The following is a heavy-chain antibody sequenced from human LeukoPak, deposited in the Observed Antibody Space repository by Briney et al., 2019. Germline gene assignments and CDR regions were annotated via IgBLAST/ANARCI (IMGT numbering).Heavy chain of an antibody. D-gene: IGHD3-9*01. Sequence: SETLSLTCTVSGGSISSYYWSWIRQPPGKGLEWIGYIYYSGSTNYNPSLKSRVTISVDTSKNQFSLKLSSVTAADTAVYYCARQHYDILTGTSAFDIWGQGTMVTVSS. V-gene: IGHV4-59*08. CDR1: GGSISSYY. J-gene: IGHJ3*02. CDR2: IYYSGST. CDR3: ARQHYDILTGTSAFDI.